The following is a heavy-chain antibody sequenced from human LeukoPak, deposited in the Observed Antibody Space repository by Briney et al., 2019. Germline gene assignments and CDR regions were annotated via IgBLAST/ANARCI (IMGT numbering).Heavy chain of an antibody. D-gene: IGHD3-3*01. J-gene: IGHJ4*02. CDR2: ISYDGSNK. V-gene: IGHV3-30*18. CDR1: GFTFSSYG. Sequence: GGSLRLSCAASGFTFSSYGMHWVRQAPGKGLEWVAVISYDGSNKYYADSVKGRFTISRDNSKNTLYLQMNSLRAEDTAVYYCAKEASIWSGQFDYRGQGTLVTVSS. CDR3: AKEASIWSGQFDY.